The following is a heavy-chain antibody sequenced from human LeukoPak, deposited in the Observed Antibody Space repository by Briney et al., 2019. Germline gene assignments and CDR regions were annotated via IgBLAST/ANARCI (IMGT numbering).Heavy chain of an antibody. D-gene: IGHD3-10*01. CDR3: ARGRNYYGYPDAFDI. CDR1: GFTFSSYA. CDR2: ISGSGGST. V-gene: IGHV3-23*01. Sequence: GSLRLSCAASGFTFSSYAMSWVRQAPGKGLEWVSAISGSGGSTYYADSVKGRFTISRDNSKNTLYLQMNSLRAEDTAVYYCARGRNYYGYPDAFDIWGQGTMVTVSS. J-gene: IGHJ3*02.